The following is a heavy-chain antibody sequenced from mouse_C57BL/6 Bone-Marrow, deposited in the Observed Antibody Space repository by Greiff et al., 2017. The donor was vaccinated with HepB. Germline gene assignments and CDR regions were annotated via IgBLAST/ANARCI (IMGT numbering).Heavy chain of an antibody. CDR3: ARDPPLWYLHPPFAY. CDR2: ISDGGSYT. CDR1: GFTFSSYA. J-gene: IGHJ3*01. D-gene: IGHD2-1*01. Sequence: DVKLVESGGGLVKPGGSLKLSCAASGFTFSSYAMSWVRQTPEKRLEWVATISDGGSYTYYPDNVKGRFTISRDNAKNNLYLQMSHLKSEDTAMYYCARDPPLWYLHPPFAYWGQGTLVTVSA. V-gene: IGHV5-4*01.